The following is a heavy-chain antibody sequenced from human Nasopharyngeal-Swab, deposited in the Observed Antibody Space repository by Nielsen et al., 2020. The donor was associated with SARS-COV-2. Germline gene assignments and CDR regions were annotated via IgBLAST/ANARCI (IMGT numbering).Heavy chain of an antibody. J-gene: IGHJ6*02. D-gene: IGHD2-21*01. V-gene: IGHV4-34*01. CDR3: ARAGDIRYYYYGMDV. Sequence: WIRQPPGKGLEWIGEINHSGSTNYNPSLKRRVTISVDTSKNQFPLKLSSVTAADTAVYYCARAGDIRYYYYGMDVWGQGTTVTVSS. CDR2: INHSGST.